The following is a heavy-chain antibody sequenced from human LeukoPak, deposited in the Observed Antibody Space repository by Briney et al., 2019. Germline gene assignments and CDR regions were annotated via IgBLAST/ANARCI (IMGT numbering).Heavy chain of an antibody. Sequence: GGSLRLSCAASGFSFSSYSMNWVRQAPGKGLEWVSSISSSSIYIYYADSVKGRFTISRDNAQNSLYLQMNSLRAEDTAVYFCARVVNGYVDYWGQGTLVTVSS. CDR2: ISSSSIYI. D-gene: IGHD2-8*01. J-gene: IGHJ4*02. CDR1: GFSFSSYS. V-gene: IGHV3-21*06. CDR3: ARVVNGYVDY.